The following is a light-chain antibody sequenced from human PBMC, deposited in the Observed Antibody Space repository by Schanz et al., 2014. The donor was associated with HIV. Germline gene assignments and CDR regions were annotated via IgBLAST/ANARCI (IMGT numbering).Light chain of an antibody. CDR2: DAS. J-gene: IGKJ1*01. CDR1: QGISSY. CDR3: LQYNSYPWT. Sequence: IQLTQSPSSLSAFVGDRVTITCRASQGISSYLAWYQQKPGKAPKRLIHDASTLQSGVPSRFSGSGSGTQFTLTISSLQPEDFATYYCLQYNSYPWTFGQGTKVEIK. V-gene: IGKV1-9*01.